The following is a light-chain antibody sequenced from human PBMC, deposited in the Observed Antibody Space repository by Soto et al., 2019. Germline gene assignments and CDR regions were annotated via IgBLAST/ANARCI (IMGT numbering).Light chain of an antibody. Sequence: QSALTQPRSVSGSPGQSVTISCTGTSSDVGGYNYVSWYQQHPGKAPKLMIYDVSKWPSGVPDRFSGSKSGNTASLTISGLQAXXEADYYCCSYAGNSLWVFGGGTKVTVL. CDR3: CSYAGNSLWV. CDR1: SSDVGGYNY. V-gene: IGLV2-11*01. CDR2: DVS. J-gene: IGLJ3*02.